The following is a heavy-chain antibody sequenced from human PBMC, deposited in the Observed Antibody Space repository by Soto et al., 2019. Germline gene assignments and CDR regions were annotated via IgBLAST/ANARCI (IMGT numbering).Heavy chain of an antibody. CDR2: MNPNSGNT. Sequence: ASVKVSCKASGYAFTSYYINWVRQATGQGLEWMGWMNPNSGNTGYAQKFQGRVTMTRNTSISTAYMELSSLRSEDTAVYYCARGGYCSGGSCSYYYGMDVWGQGTTVTVSS. V-gene: IGHV1-8*01. CDR3: ARGGYCSGGSCSYYYGMDV. CDR1: GYAFTSYY. D-gene: IGHD2-15*01. J-gene: IGHJ6*02.